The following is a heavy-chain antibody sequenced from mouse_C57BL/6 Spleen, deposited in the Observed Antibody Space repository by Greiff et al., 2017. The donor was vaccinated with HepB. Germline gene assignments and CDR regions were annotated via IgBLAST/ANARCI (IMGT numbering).Heavy chain of an antibody. CDR2: IYPGSGST. CDR3: ARGIYYGSSLDY. J-gene: IGHJ2*01. Sequence: QVQLQQPGAELVKPGASVKMSCKASGYTFTSYWITWVKQRPGQGLEWIGDIYPGSGSTNYNEKFKSKATLTVDTSSSPAYMQLSSLTSEDSAVYYCARGIYYGSSLDYWGQGTTLTVSS. V-gene: IGHV1-55*01. CDR1: GYTFTSYW. D-gene: IGHD1-1*01.